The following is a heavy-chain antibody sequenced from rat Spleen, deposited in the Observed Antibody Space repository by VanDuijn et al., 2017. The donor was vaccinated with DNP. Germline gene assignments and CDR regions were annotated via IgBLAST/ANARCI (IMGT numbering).Heavy chain of an antibody. CDR1: GFNFNDY. CDR2: ISYSGST. CDR3: ARELPGQKVMDA. Sequence: EVKLVESGGGLVQPGRSLKLSCAASGFNFNDYWGWIRKFPGNKMEWMGYISYSGSTSYNPSLKSRISITRDTSKNQFFLQLNSVTTEDTATYYCARELPGQKVMDAWGQGASVTVSS. V-gene: IGHV3-1*01. J-gene: IGHJ4*01. D-gene: IGHD1-4*01.